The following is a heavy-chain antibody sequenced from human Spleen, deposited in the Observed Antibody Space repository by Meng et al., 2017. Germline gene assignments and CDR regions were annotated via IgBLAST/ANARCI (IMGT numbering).Heavy chain of an antibody. J-gene: IGHJ4*02. V-gene: IGHV4-34*01. CDR3: ARVYRGASGSPLDY. Sequence: QVRLQRWGAGLLKPSETLSLTCAVYGGSFRDYYWSWVRQPPGKGLEWIGDISHDGSTYYNPSLKSRVTISVDTSKNQFSLKMRSVTAADTAVFYCARVYRGASGSPLDYWGLGTLVTVSS. CDR2: ISHDGST. CDR1: GGSFRDYY. D-gene: IGHD3-10*01.